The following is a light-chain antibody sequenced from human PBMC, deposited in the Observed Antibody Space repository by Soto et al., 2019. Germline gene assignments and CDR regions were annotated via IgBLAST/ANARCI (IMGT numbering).Light chain of an antibody. J-gene: IGKJ1*01. CDR2: DAS. CDR3: QQRSHWPAT. CDR1: QSVSSY. V-gene: IGKV3-11*01. Sequence: EIVLTQSPATLSLSPGERATLSCRASQSVSSYLAWYQQKPGQAPRLLIYDASNRATGIPARFSGSGSGTDFTLTISSLEPEDFAVYYCQQRSHWPATFGQGTKLDIK.